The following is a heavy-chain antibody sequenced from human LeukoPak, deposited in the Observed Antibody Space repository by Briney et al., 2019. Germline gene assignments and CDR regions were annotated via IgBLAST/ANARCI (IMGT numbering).Heavy chain of an antibody. J-gene: IGHJ5*02. CDR3: ARELMEDGYNNWFDP. V-gene: IGHV4-39*07. CDR2: VHYSGSS. D-gene: IGHD5-24*01. Sequence: SETLSLTCTVSGGSISSGSYYWGWIRQPPGKGLEWIGNVHYSGSSYYNPSLKSRVTISVDTSKNQFSLKLSSVTAADTAVYYXARELMEDGYNNWFDPWGQGTLVTVSS. CDR1: GGSISSGSYY.